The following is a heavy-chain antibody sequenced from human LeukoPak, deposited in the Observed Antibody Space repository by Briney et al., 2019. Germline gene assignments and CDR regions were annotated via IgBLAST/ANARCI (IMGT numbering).Heavy chain of an antibody. CDR2: ISGSGGST. Sequence: GGSLRLSCAASGFTFSSYAMSWVRQAPGEGLEWVSAISGSGGSTYYADSVKGRFTISRDNSKNTLYLQMNSLRAEDTAVYYCAKDSTLYGDYGANWGQGTLVTVSS. CDR1: GFTFSSYA. J-gene: IGHJ4*02. CDR3: AKDSTLYGDYGAN. D-gene: IGHD4-17*01. V-gene: IGHV3-23*01.